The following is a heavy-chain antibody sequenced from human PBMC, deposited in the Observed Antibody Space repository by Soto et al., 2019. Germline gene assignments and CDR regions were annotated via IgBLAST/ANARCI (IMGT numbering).Heavy chain of an antibody. J-gene: IGHJ4*02. V-gene: IGHV3-33*01. CDR1: GFTFSSYG. D-gene: IGHD6-13*01. CDR3: ARTRSSSWFCRRALAKVTAGAD. CDR2: IWHDGSNK. Sequence: QVQLVESGGGVVQPGRSLRLSCAASGFTFSSYGMHWVRQAPGKGLEWVAVIWHDGSNKYYADSVKGRFTISRDNSKNTLYLQMYSLRAEDTAVYYCARTRSSSWFCRRALAKVTAGADWGQGTLVTVSS.